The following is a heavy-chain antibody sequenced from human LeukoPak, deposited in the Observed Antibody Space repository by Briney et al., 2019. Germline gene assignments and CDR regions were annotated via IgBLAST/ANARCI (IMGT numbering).Heavy chain of an antibody. CDR1: GFAFSDYA. D-gene: IGHD3-22*01. J-gene: IGHJ4*02. V-gene: IGHV3-48*01. Sequence: PGGSLRLSCAASGFAFSDYAMNWLRQAPGKGLEWISYITHSGSFITYADSVKGRFTISRDNAKNSLYLQMNSLRAEDTAVYYCARVFYYDSSGYYGFGYWGQGTLVTVSS. CDR3: ARVFYYDSSGYYGFGY. CDR2: ITHSGSFI.